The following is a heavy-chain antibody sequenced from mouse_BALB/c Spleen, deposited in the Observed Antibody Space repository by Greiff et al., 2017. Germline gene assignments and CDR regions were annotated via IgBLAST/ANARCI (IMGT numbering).Heavy chain of an antibody. Sequence: EVMLVESGPELVKPGASVKISCKASGYSFTGYFMNWVMQSHGKSLEWIGRINPYNGDTFYNQKFKGKATLTVDKSSSTAHMELRSLASEDSAVYYCARERTTVVATAFAYWGQGTLVTVSA. D-gene: IGHD1-1*01. V-gene: IGHV1-20*02. CDR2: INPYNGDT. CDR1: GYSFTGYF. J-gene: IGHJ3*01. CDR3: ARERTTVVATAFAY.